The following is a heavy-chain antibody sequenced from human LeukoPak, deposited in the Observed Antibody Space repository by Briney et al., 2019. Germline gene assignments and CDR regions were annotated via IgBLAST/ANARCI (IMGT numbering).Heavy chain of an antibody. CDR2: IYPGDSDT. V-gene: IGHV5-51*01. CDR1: GYSFTSYW. D-gene: IGHD5-12*01. Sequence: GESLKTSCKGSGYSFTSYWIGWVRQMPGKGLEWLGIIYPGDSDTRYSPSFQGQVTISADKSISTAYLQWSSLKASDTAMYYCARLLVATPQTSAGFDYWGQGTLVTVSS. CDR3: ARLLVATPQTSAGFDY. J-gene: IGHJ4*02.